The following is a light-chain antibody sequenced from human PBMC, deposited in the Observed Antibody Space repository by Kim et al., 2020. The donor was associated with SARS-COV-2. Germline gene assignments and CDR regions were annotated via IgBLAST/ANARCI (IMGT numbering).Light chain of an antibody. CDR1: ILAKTY. V-gene: IGLV3-27*01. Sequence: VSPGQTARITCSGNILAKTYGRWFQQRPGQPPVLVIYKDSERPSGIPERFSGSSSGTTVTLTISGAQVEDEADYYCYSAADNNQGVFGGGTKLTVL. CDR3: YSAADNNQGV. J-gene: IGLJ3*02. CDR2: KDS.